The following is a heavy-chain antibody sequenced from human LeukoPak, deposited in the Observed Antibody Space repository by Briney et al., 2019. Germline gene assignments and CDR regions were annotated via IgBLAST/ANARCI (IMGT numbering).Heavy chain of an antibody. CDR2: IYYSGST. D-gene: IGHD3-22*01. Sequence: SETLSLTCTVSGGSISSSSYYWGWIRQPPGKGLEWIGSIYYSGSTYYNPSLKSRVTISVDTSKNQFSLKLSSVTAADTAVYYCAVYYDSSGYWFYWGQGTLVTVSS. CDR3: AVYYDSSGYWFY. J-gene: IGHJ4*02. V-gene: IGHV4-39*07. CDR1: GGSISSSSYY.